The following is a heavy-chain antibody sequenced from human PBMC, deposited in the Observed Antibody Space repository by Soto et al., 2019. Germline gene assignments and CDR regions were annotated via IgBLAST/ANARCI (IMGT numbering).Heavy chain of an antibody. V-gene: IGHV5-51*01. J-gene: IGHJ4*02. CDR3: ARMVRGVIIDSDNFDY. CDR1: GYRFTSYW. Sequence: GGALNLSWKGSGYRFTSYWIGWVRQMPGKGLEWMGIIYPGDSDTRYSPSFQGQVTISAAKSISTAYLQWSSLKASDIAMYYCARMVRGVIIDSDNFDYWGQGTLVTVSS. CDR2: IYPGDSDT. D-gene: IGHD3-10*01.